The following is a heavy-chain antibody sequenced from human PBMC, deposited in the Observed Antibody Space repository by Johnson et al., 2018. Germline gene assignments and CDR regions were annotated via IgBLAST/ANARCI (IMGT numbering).Heavy chain of an antibody. J-gene: IGHJ6*02. V-gene: IGHV3-9*01. CDR2: ISWNSGSI. D-gene: IGHD3-16*01. Sequence: VQLVQSGGGLAQPGRSLTLSCAGSGFTFDDYGMHWVRQTPGKGLEWVSSISWNSGSIGYAESVKGRFTISRDNAKNSLYLQMKSLRPEYTALYYGAKGGDGLGYYGMDVWGQGTTVTVS. CDR1: GFTFDDYG. CDR3: AKGGDGLGYYGMDV.